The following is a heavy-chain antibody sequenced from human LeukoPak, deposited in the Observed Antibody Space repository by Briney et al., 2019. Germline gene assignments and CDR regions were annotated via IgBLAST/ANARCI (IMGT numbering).Heavy chain of an antibody. CDR1: GYTFTSYW. J-gene: IGHJ5*02. CDR3: ARHRTSGSHPINWFDP. D-gene: IGHD3-10*01. CDR2: IYPGDSDT. Sequence: ESLKISCKGSGYTFTSYWIGWVRQMPGKGLEWMGIIYPGDSDTRYSPSFQGQVTISADKSISTAYLQWSSLKASDTAMYYCARHRTSGSHPINWFDPWGQGTLVTVSS. V-gene: IGHV5-51*01.